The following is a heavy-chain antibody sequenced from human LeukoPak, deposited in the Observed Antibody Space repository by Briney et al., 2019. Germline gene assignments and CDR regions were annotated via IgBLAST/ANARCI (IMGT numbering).Heavy chain of an antibody. CDR3: AKERPTRRYCSGGSCYSRYFDY. D-gene: IGHD2-15*01. CDR2: ISGSGGST. V-gene: IGHV3-23*01. J-gene: IGHJ4*02. Sequence: GGSLRLPCAASGFTFSTYGMSWVRQAPGKGLEWVSAISGSGGSTYYADSVKGRFTISRDNSKNTLYLQMSSLRAEDTAVYYCAKERPTRRYCSGGSCYSRYFDYWGQGTLVTVSS. CDR1: GFTFSTYG.